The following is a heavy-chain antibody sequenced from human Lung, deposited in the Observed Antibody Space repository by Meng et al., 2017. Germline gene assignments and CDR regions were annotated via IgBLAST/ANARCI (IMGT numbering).Heavy chain of an antibody. D-gene: IGHD4-11*01. CDR3: ARGPTTMAHDFDY. CDR1: VCSFSDYY. CDR2: INHSGST. J-gene: IGHJ4*02. V-gene: IGHV4-34*01. Sequence: QVKLQQWGAGGLKASETRSLTCVVSVCSFSDYYWSWIRQPPGKGLEWIGEINHSGSTNYNPSLESRATISVDTSQNNLSLKLSSVTAADSAVYYCARGPTTMAHDFDYWGQGTLVTVSS.